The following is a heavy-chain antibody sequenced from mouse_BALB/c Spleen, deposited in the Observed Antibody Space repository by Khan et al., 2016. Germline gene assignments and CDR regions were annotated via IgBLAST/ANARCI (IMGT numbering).Heavy chain of an antibody. Sequence: EVQLVESGGGLVKPGGSLKLSCAASGFTFSDYYMYWVRQTPVKRLEWVATISDGGSYTYYPDSVKGRFTISRDNAKNNLYLQMSSLKSEDTAMYYCARDLEYGNVGFAYWGQGTLVTVSA. CDR2: ISDGGSYT. CDR1: GFTFSDYY. J-gene: IGHJ3*01. CDR3: ARDLEYGNVGFAY. D-gene: IGHD2-10*02. V-gene: IGHV5-4*02.